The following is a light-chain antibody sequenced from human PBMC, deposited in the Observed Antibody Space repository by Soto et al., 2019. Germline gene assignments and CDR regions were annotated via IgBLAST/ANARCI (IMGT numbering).Light chain of an antibody. CDR1: NSNIGSNT. V-gene: IGLV1-44*01. CDR3: AAWDGSLNGVV. CDR2: SSN. J-gene: IGLJ3*02. Sequence: QSVLTQPPSASGTPGQRVTISCSGSNSNIGSNTVNWYQQFPGAAPKLLVYSSNLRPSGVPDRFSGSKSSTSASLAISGLQSEDESDYYCAAWDGSLNGVVFGGGTKLTVL.